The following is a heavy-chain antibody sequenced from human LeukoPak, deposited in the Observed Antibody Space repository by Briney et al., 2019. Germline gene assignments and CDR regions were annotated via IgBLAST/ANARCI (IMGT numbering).Heavy chain of an antibody. D-gene: IGHD1-1*01. CDR3: AKDLRYNFDY. CDR1: GFTFSSYA. V-gene: IGHV3-23*01. J-gene: IGHJ4*02. CDR2: ISGSGDRT. Sequence: GGSLRLACAASGFTFSSYAMSWVRQAPGKGLEWVSAISGSGDRTYYADSVKGRFTISRDNSKNTLYLQMHTLRAEDTAVYYCAKDLRYNFDYWGQGTLVTVSS.